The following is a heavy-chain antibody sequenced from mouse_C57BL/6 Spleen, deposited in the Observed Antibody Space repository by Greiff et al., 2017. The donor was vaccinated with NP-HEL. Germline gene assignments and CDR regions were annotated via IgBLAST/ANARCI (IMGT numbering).Heavy chain of an antibody. Sequence: QVQLQQPGAELVKPGASVKLSCKASGYTFTSYWMHWVKQRPGQGLEWIGMIHPNSGSTNYNEKFKSKATLTVDKSSSTAYMQLSSLTSEDSAVYYCARSPMFTRAMDYWGQGTSVTVSS. CDR2: IHPNSGST. D-gene: IGHD2-2*01. CDR3: ARSPMFTRAMDY. J-gene: IGHJ4*01. CDR1: GYTFTSYW. V-gene: IGHV1-64*01.